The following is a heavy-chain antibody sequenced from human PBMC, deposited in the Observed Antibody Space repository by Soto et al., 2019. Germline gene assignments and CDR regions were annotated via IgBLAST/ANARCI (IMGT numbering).Heavy chain of an antibody. J-gene: IGHJ3*02. CDR2: IIPIFGTA. CDR3: ARGGNYYRPDAFDI. D-gene: IGHD1-26*01. Sequence: QVQLVQSGAEVKKPGSSVKVSCKASGGTFSSYAISWVRQAPGQGLEWMGGIIPIFGTANYAQKFQGRVTITADKSTSTAYMELSSLRSEDPAVYYCARGGNYYRPDAFDIWGQGTMVTVSS. CDR1: GGTFSSYA. V-gene: IGHV1-69*06.